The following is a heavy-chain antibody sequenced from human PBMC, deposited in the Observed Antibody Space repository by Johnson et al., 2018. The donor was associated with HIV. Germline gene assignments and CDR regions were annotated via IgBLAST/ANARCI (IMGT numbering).Heavy chain of an antibody. Sequence: VQLVESGGVVVQPGGSLRLSCAASGFTFDDYTLHWVRQGPGKGLEWVSLISWDGGSTYYGDSLQGRFPISRDNSKNTLYLQMNSLRAEDTAVFYCGMSGVEDAAFDIWGQGTMVTVSS. V-gene: IGHV3-43*01. CDR3: GMSGVEDAAFDI. CDR2: ISWDGGST. CDR1: GFTFDDYT. J-gene: IGHJ3*02. D-gene: IGHD7-27*01.